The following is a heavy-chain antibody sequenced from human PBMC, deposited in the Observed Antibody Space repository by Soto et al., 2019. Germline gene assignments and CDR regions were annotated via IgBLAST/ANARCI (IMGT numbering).Heavy chain of an antibody. V-gene: IGHV1-69*13. CDR2: IIPIFGTA. D-gene: IGHD3-10*01. CDR1: GGTFSSYA. J-gene: IGHJ3*02. Sequence: SVKVSCKASGGTFSSYAISWVRQAPGQGLEWMGGIIPIFGTANYAQKFQGRVTITADESTSTAYMELSSLRSEDTAVYYCAREGLITMVRGVTASAFDIWGQ. CDR3: AREGLITMVRGVTASAFDI.